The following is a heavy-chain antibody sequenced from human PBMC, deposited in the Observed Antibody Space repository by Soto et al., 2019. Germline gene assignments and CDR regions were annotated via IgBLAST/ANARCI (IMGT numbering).Heavy chain of an antibody. Sequence: QVQLVQSGAEVKKPGASVKVSCKASDKTFLSYGISWVRQGPGQGLEWMGWISPYNGNTNYAQKLHGRVTMTTDTSPSTAYMELRSLRSDDTAVYYCATQIDSVMVFRDWGQGTLVTVAS. CDR2: ISPYNGNT. V-gene: IGHV1-18*01. D-gene: IGHD5-18*01. CDR3: ATQIDSVMVFRD. J-gene: IGHJ4*02. CDR1: DKTFLSYG.